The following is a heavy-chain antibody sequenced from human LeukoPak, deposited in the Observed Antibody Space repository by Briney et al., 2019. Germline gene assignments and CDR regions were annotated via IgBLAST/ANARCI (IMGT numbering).Heavy chain of an antibody. Sequence: SVQVSCKASRYTFTDYYMHWVRQAPGQGLEWMGWINPNSGGTNYEQKFQGRVTMTRDTSIRTAYMELSSLRSDDTAMYYCASGASAFDYWGQGTLVTVSS. V-gene: IGHV1-2*02. CDR3: ASGASAFDY. CDR2: INPNSGGT. J-gene: IGHJ4*02. CDR1: RYTFTDYY. D-gene: IGHD3-16*01.